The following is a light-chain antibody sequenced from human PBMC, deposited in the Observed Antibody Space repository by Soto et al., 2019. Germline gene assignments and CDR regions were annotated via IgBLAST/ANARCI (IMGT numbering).Light chain of an antibody. Sequence: DIVMTQSPDSLAVSLGERATFNCKSSQSILDRSKNTYYLAWYQQKSGQPPKLLIYWASLREPGVPDRFTGSGSGTYCPLTISSQQAEDVAVYYCQQYFTSTWTFGQGTKVEI. CDR2: WAS. CDR1: QSILDRSKNTYY. CDR3: QQYFTSTWT. V-gene: IGKV4-1*01. J-gene: IGKJ1*01.